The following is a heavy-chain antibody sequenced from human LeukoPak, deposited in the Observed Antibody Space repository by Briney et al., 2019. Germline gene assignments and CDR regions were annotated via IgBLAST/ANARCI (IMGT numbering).Heavy chain of an antibody. V-gene: IGHV4-4*07. J-gene: IGHJ5*02. CDR1: GASISSHY. CDR3: ARDVFFRAHNWFDP. D-gene: IGHD2/OR15-2a*01. CDR2: IYNTGSA. Sequence: SETLSLTCNVSGASISSHYWNWIRQPAGKELEWIGRIYNTGSANYSPSLKSRVTMSLDTSRNQISLKLTSVTAADTAVYYCARDVFFRAHNWFDPWGQGTLVTVSS.